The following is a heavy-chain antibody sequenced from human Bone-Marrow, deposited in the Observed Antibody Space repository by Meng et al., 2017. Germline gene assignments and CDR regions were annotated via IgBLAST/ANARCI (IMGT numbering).Heavy chain of an antibody. CDR1: GYTFTSYY. Sequence: ASVKVSCKASGYTFTSYYMHWVRQAPGQGLEWMGIINPSGGSTSYAQKFQGRVTMTRDMSTSTVYMELSSLRSEDTAVYYCARDIMDCSGGSCYSGLGGYWGQGTLVTVSS. CDR2: INPSGGST. J-gene: IGHJ4*02. D-gene: IGHD2-15*01. CDR3: ARDIMDCSGGSCYSGLGGY. V-gene: IGHV1-46*01.